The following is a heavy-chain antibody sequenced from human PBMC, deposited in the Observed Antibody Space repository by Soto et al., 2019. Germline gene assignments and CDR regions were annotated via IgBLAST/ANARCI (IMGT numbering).Heavy chain of an antibody. CDR1: GGSISSGDYY. CDR3: ARGNFIVVVPAAGNYGMDV. Sequence: PSETLSLTCTVSGGSISSGDYYWSWIRQPPGKGLEWIGYIYHSGSTYYNPSLKSRVTISVDTSKNQFSLKLSSVTAADTAVYYCARGNFIVVVPAAGNYGMDVWGQGTTVTVSS. V-gene: IGHV4-30-4*02. J-gene: IGHJ6*02. D-gene: IGHD2-2*01. CDR2: IYHSGST.